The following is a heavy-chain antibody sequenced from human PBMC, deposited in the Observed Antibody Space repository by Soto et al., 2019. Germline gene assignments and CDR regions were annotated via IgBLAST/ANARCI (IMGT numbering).Heavy chain of an antibody. CDR2: INPNSGGT. V-gene: IGHV1-2*04. Sequence: ASVKVSCKASGYTFTSYGISWVRQAPGQGLEWMGWINPNSGGTNYAQKFQGWVTMTRDTSISTAYMELSRLRSDDTAVYYCARDNAMIVEITNGFDPWGQGTLVTVSS. CDR1: GYTFTSYG. J-gene: IGHJ5*02. CDR3: ARDNAMIVEITNGFDP. D-gene: IGHD3-22*01.